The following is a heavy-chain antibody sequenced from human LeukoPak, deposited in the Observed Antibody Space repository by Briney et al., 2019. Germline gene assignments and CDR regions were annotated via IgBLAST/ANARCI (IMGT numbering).Heavy chain of an antibody. CDR1: GFTFTSSA. Sequence: ASVKVSCKASGFTFTSSAVQWVRQARGQRLEGIGWIVVGSGNTNYAQKFQERVTITRDMSTSKAYMELSSLRSEDTAVYYCAASYSSSWVDYWGQGTLVTVSS. CDR2: IVVGSGNT. V-gene: IGHV1-58*01. CDR3: AASYSSSWVDY. D-gene: IGHD6-13*01. J-gene: IGHJ4*02.